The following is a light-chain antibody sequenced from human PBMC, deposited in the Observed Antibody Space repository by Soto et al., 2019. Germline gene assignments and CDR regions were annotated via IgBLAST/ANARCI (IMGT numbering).Light chain of an antibody. Sequence: DIQMTQSPSTLSASVGDRVTITCRASQSINSWLAWYQQKPGKAPKLLIYKASSLESGVPSRFSGSGSGTEFTLTISSLQPDDFATYYCQQYITDPWTFGQGTKVEIK. CDR1: QSINSW. CDR2: KAS. V-gene: IGKV1-5*03. J-gene: IGKJ1*01. CDR3: QQYITDPWT.